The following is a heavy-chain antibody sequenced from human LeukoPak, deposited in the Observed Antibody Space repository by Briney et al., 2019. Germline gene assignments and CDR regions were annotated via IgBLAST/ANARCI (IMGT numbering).Heavy chain of an antibody. V-gene: IGHV4-4*02. CDR2: IYHSGST. CDR3: ARVRVSSNFIDY. Sequence: SETLSLTCTVSGGSISSSNWWSWVRQPPGKGLEWIGEIYHSGSTNYNPSLKSRVTISVDKSKNQFSLKLSSVTAADTAVYYCARVRVSSNFIDYWGQGTLVTVSS. J-gene: IGHJ4*02. D-gene: IGHD1-7*01. CDR1: GGSISSSNW.